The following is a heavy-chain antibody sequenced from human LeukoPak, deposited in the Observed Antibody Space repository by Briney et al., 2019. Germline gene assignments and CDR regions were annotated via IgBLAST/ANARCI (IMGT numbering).Heavy chain of an antibody. Sequence: SETLSLTCAVSGGSISSSNWWSWVRLPPGKGLEWIGEIYHSGSTNYNPSLKSRVTISVDKSKNQFSLKLSSVTAADTAVYYCARGALTAVTYYFDYWGQGTLVTVSS. J-gene: IGHJ4*02. CDR2: IYHSGST. CDR3: ARGALTAVTYYFDY. CDR1: GGSISSSNW. V-gene: IGHV4-4*02. D-gene: IGHD4-17*01.